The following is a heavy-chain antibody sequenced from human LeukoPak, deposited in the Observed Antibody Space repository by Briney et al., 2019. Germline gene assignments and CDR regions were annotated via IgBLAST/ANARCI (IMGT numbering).Heavy chain of an antibody. D-gene: IGHD6-13*01. Sequence: SVKVSCKASGGTFSSYTISWVRQAPGPGLEWMGRIIPILGIANYAQKFQGRVTITADKSTSTDYMELSSLRSEDTAVYYCARDSSSWYNWFDPWGQGTLVTVSS. CDR2: IIPILGIA. J-gene: IGHJ5*02. CDR3: ARDSSSWYNWFDP. V-gene: IGHV1-69*04. CDR1: GGTFSSYT.